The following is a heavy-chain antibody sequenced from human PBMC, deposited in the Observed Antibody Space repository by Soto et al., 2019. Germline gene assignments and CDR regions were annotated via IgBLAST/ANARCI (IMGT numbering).Heavy chain of an antibody. V-gene: IGHV3-23*01. CDR3: AKEVGYSSGYDYFDY. J-gene: IGHJ4*02. CDR1: GFTFSSYA. CDR2: ISGSGVST. Sequence: EVQLLGSGGGLVQPGGSLRLSCAASGFTFSSYAMSWVRQAPGKGLEWVSGISGSGVSTHYADSVKGRFTISRDNSKNTLYLQMNSLRAEDTGVYYCAKEVGYSSGYDYFDYWGQGTLVTVSS. D-gene: IGHD6-19*01.